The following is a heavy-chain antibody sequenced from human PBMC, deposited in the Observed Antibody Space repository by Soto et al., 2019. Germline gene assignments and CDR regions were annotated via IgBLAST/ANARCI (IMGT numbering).Heavy chain of an antibody. CDR3: ASHDPGARFDP. Sequence: QVQLVQSGADVKNPGASVKVSCKAPRYIFTAYFMHWGRQAPGQGLEWMGWINPNNGATHYGLSFQGRVTMTRDTSISTAYMELSSLRSDDTAVYYCASHDPGARFDPWGQGTLVIVSS. CDR2: INPNNGAT. CDR1: RYIFTAYF. D-gene: IGHD1-1*01. V-gene: IGHV1-2*02. J-gene: IGHJ5*02.